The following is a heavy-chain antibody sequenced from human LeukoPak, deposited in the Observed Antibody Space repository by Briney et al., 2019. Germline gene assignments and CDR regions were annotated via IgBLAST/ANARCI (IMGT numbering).Heavy chain of an antibody. D-gene: IGHD5-24*01. CDR3: ARVPMATPDHFDY. J-gene: IGHJ4*02. CDR2: ISSSSSTI. CDR1: GFTFSSYS. Sequence: GGSLRLSCAASGFTFSSYSMNWVRQAPGKGLEWVSYISSSSSTIYYADSVKGRFTISRDNAKNSLYLQMNSLRAEDTAVYYCARVPMATPDHFDYWGQGTLVTVSS. V-gene: IGHV3-48*04.